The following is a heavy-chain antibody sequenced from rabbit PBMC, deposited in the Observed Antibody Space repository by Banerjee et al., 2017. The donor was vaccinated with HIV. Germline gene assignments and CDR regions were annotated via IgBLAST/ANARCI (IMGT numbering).Heavy chain of an antibody. CDR3: ARPYYNYFVAGYAYALKL. J-gene: IGHJ4*01. Sequence: QEQLEESGGGLVKPEGSLTLTCKASGFDLSTYRYMCWVRQAPGKGLEFIGCIDTGDVSTWYASWAKGRFTISRSTSLNTVDLKMTSLTGADTATYFCARPYYNYFVAGYAYALKLWGPGTLVTVS. V-gene: IGHV1S43*01. CDR2: IDTGDVST. CDR1: GFDLSTYRY. D-gene: IGHD6-1*01.